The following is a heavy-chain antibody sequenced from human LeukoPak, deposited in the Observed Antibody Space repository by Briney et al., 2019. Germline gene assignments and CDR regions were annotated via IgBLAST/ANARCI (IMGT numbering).Heavy chain of an antibody. V-gene: IGHV3-21*01. CDR1: GFTFSSYS. D-gene: IGHD3-10*01. Sequence: PGGSLRLSCAASGFTFSSYSMNWVRQAPGKGLEWVSSISSSSSYIYYADSVKGRFTISRDNAKNSLYLQMNSLRAEDTAVYYCARVLYGSGSCFDYWGQGTLVTVSS. J-gene: IGHJ4*02. CDR2: ISSSSSYI. CDR3: ARVLYGSGSCFDY.